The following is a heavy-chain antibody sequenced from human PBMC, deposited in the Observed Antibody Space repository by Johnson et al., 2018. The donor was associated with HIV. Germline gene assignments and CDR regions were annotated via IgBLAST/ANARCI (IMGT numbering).Heavy chain of an antibody. CDR1: GITFSDYA. CDR3: ARDNWNDADGAFDI. D-gene: IGHD1-20*01. V-gene: IGHV3-11*04. Sequence: QVQLVESGGGVVQPGRSLRLSCAASGITFSDYAMHWVRQAPGKGLEWVSYISSGAGTIYYADSVRGRFTISRDNAKNSLYLQMNSLRAEDTAVYYCARDNWNDADGAFDIWGQGTMVTVSS. J-gene: IGHJ3*02. CDR2: ISSGAGTI.